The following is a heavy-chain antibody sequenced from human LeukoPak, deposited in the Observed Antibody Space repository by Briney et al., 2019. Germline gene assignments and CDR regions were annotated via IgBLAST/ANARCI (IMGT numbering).Heavy chain of an antibody. V-gene: IGHV4-39*07. CDR3: ARDVRGVDY. J-gene: IGHJ4*02. Sequence: SETLSLTCTVSGGSISSSSYYWGWIRQPPGKGLEWIGSIYYSGSTYYNPSLKSRVTISVDTSKNQFSLKLSSVTAADTAVYYCARDVRGVDYWGQGTLVTVS. D-gene: IGHD3-10*02. CDR1: GGSISSSSYY. CDR2: IYYSGST.